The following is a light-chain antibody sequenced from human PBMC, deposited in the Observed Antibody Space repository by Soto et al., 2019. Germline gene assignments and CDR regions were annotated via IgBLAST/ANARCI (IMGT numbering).Light chain of an antibody. Sequence: EIVMTQSPATLSVSPGERATLSCRASQSVSSSLAWYQLKPGQAPRLLIYGASTRATGIPARISGSGSGTEFTLTISSLQSEDFAVYYCQQYDNWPPITLGQGTRLEIK. J-gene: IGKJ5*01. CDR2: GAS. V-gene: IGKV3-15*01. CDR3: QQYDNWPPIT. CDR1: QSVSSS.